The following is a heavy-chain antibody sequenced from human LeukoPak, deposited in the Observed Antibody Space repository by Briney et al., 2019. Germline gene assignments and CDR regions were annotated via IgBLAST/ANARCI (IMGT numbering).Heavy chain of an antibody. CDR1: GGSISNYY. V-gene: IGHV4-4*07. CDR2: IYTSGTT. D-gene: IGHD3-10*01. J-gene: IGHJ6*04. Sequence: SQTLSLTCTVSGGSISNYYWSWIRQPAGKGLEWIGRIYTSGTTHYNPSLKSRVTMSVDTSKNQFSLNLSSVTAADTAVYYCARRTRGYYYGSGILDVWGKGTTVTVSS. CDR3: ARRTRGYYYGSGILDV.